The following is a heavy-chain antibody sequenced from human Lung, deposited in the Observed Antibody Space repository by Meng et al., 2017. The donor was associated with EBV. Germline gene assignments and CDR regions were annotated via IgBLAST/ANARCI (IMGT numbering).Heavy chain of an antibody. CDR2: ISSRGGYT. V-gene: IGHV3-11*05. D-gene: IGHD5-24*01. CDR1: GFTFSDYY. CDR3: ARAHGLNDY. J-gene: IGHJ4*02. Sequence: VRLVEFGGGVVKSRGSLRLSCVASGFTFSDYYMTWIRQAPGKGLELLSYISSRGGYTDSADSVKGRFTISRDNAKNSVYLQMNSLRPDDTAVYYCARAHGLNDYWGLGTLVTVSS.